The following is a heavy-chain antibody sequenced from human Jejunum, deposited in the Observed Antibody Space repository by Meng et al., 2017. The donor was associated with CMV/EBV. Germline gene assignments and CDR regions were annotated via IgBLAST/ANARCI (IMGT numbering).Heavy chain of an antibody. Sequence: QCRLVQAGAEVKRPGASVKVACKASGYTFSSYGFTWVRQAPGQGLEWLGWISTYNDNPKYAQKVQGRVTMTADTSTSTAYMELRSLTSDDTAVYYCARDLWPHIVVVTAPSEFWGQGTLVTVSS. CDR3: ARDLWPHIVVVTAPSEF. V-gene: IGHV1-18*01. D-gene: IGHD2-21*02. CDR1: GYTFSSYG. CDR2: ISTYNDNP. J-gene: IGHJ4*02.